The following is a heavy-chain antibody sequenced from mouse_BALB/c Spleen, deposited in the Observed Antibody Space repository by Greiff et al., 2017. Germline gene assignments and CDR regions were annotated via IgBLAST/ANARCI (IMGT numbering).Heavy chain of an antibody. D-gene: IGHD1-1*01. CDR1: GFTFSSFG. V-gene: IGHV5-17*02. Sequence: DVKLVESGGGLVQPGGSRKLSCAASGFTFSSFGMHWVRQAPEKGLEWVAYISSGSSTIYYADTVKGRFTISRDNPKNTLFLQMTSLRSEDTAMYYCARGSSYDAMDYWGQGTSVTVSS. CDR2: ISSGSSTI. J-gene: IGHJ4*01. CDR3: ARGSSYDAMDY.